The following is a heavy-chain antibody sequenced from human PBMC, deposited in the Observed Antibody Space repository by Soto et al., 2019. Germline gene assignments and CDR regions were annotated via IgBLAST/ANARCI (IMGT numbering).Heavy chain of an antibody. V-gene: IGHV3-30-3*01. CDR3: ASEPAGEQPTEY. CDR2: ISYDGSNK. J-gene: IGHJ4*02. Sequence: QVQLVESGGGVVQPGRSLRLSCAASGFTFSSYAMHWVRQAPGKGLEWVAVISYDGSNKYYADSVKGRFTISRDNSKNTMYLQMNSLTAEDTALYYCASEPAGEQPTEYWGQGTLVTVSS. D-gene: IGHD2-2*01. CDR1: GFTFSSYA.